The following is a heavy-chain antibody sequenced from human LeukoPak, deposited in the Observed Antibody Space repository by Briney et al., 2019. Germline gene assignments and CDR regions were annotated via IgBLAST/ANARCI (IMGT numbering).Heavy chain of an antibody. D-gene: IGHD6-13*01. CDR1: GGSISSSSFY. Sequence: SETLSLTCTVSGGSISSSSFYWGWIRQPPGRGLEWIATIYYSGSTYYNPSLKSRVTMSVDTSKNQFSLRLSSVTAADTAVYYCARQTGAAGAFNYYYYYGMDVWGQGTTVTVPS. V-gene: IGHV4-39*01. J-gene: IGHJ6*02. CDR3: ARQTGAAGAFNYYYYYGMDV. CDR2: IYYSGST.